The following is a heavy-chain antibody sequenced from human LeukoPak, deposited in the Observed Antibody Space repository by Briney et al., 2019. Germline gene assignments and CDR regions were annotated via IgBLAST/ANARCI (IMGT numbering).Heavy chain of an antibody. D-gene: IGHD3-10*01. J-gene: IGHJ4*02. CDR2: ISGSGGIT. CDR3: AKGWVGHKDGSGLK. Sequence: GGSLRLSCAASGFTFSSYDTSWARQARGKGLEWVSAISGSGGITCYADSVKGRFTISIDNSKNTLYLQMNSLRAEDTAVYYCAKGWVGHKDGSGLKWGQGTLVTVSS. V-gene: IGHV3-23*01. CDR1: GFTFSSYD.